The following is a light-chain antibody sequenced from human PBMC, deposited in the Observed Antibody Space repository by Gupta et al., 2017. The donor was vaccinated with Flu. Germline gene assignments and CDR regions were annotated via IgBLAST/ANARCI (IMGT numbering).Light chain of an antibody. CDR3: QQRSGLPMYT. CDR2: EAS. V-gene: IGKV3-11*01. J-gene: IGKJ2*01. Sequence: ATLSLSPGDRAILSCRASQSVNIYLAWYQQKPGQPPRLRMFEASKRAAGIPDRFSGSGSGTDFTLTISTLEPEDFAVYYCQQRSGLPMYTFGQGTKLE. CDR1: QSVNIY.